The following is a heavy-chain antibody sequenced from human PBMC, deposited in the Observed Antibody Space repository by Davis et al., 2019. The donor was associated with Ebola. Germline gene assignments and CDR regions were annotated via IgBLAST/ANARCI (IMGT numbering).Heavy chain of an antibody. D-gene: IGHD3-10*01. Sequence: AASVKVSCKASAGTSSSYAISWVRQAPGQGLEWMGGIIPIFGTANYAQKFQGRVTITADESTSTAYMELSSLRSEDTAVYYCARDTNYYGSVFFDYWGQGTLVTVSS. CDR2: IIPIFGTA. J-gene: IGHJ4*02. V-gene: IGHV1-69*13. CDR1: AGTSSSYA. CDR3: ARDTNYYGSVFFDY.